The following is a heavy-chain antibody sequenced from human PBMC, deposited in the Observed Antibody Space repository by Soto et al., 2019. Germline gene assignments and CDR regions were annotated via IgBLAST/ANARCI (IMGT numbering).Heavy chain of an antibody. CDR1: GGSISSSSYY. CDR2: IYYSGST. Sequence: KTSETLSLTCTVSGGSISSSSYYWGWIRQPPGKGLEWIGSIYYSGSTYYNPSLKSRVTISVDTSKNQFSLKLSSVTAADTAVYYCFGEYYYDFWSGYSTKSYYGMDVWGQGTTVTVS. CDR3: FGEYYYDFWSGYSTKSYYGMDV. J-gene: IGHJ6*02. V-gene: IGHV4-39*01. D-gene: IGHD3-3*01.